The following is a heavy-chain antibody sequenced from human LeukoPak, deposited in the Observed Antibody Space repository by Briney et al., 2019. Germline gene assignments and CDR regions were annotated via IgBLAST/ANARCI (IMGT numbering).Heavy chain of an antibody. CDR2: IYYSGST. CDR3: ARDLSLGGSSFDY. Sequence: SETLSLTCTVSGGSISSSSYYWDWIRQPPGKGLEWIGSIYYSGSTYYNPSLESRVTISVDTSKNQFSLKLSSVTAADTAVYYCARDLSLGGSSFDYWGQGTLVTVSS. J-gene: IGHJ4*02. CDR1: GGSISSSSYY. V-gene: IGHV4-39*07. D-gene: IGHD1-26*01.